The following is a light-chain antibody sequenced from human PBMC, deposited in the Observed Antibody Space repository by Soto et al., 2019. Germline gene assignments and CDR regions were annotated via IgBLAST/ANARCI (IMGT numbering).Light chain of an antibody. J-gene: IGKJ4*01. CDR1: RSFASSY. CDR3: QQRSNWLT. Sequence: EIVLTQSPVTLSLSPGERATLSCRASRSFASSYLGWYQQKPGQAPRLLIYAASTRATGIPDRFSGSGSATDFTLTISRLEPEDSAVYYCQQRSNWLTFGGGTKVEIK. CDR2: AAS. V-gene: IGKV3D-20*02.